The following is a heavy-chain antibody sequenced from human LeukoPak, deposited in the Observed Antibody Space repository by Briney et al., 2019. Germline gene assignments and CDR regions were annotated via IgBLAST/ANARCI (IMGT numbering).Heavy chain of an antibody. J-gene: IGHJ4*02. CDR1: GYSITSGFY. CDR3: ARGGPGLAFRPYEWNGYFEY. Sequence: SETLSLTCEVSGYSITSGFYWGWIRQPPGKGLEWIGSIYHSGSTFYNPSLKSRVTILVDTSKNQFSLKLSSVTAADTAVYYCARGGPGLAFRPYEWNGYFEYWGQGTLVTGSS. CDR2: IYHSGST. V-gene: IGHV4-38-2*01. D-gene: IGHD3-3*01.